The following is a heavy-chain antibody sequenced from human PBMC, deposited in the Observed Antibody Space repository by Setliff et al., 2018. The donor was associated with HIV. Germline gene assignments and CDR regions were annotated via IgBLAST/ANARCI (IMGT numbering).Heavy chain of an antibody. D-gene: IGHD1-7*01. Sequence: SETLSLTCAVSTYSISSGYYWGWILLPPGKGLEWIGSIYHSGSTYYNPSLKSRVTISVDTSKNQFSLKLSSVTAADTAVYYCARHGGITGTTDAFDIWGQGTMVTVSS. CDR1: TYSISSGYY. J-gene: IGHJ3*02. V-gene: IGHV4-38-2*01. CDR2: IYHSGST. CDR3: ARHGGITGTTDAFDI.